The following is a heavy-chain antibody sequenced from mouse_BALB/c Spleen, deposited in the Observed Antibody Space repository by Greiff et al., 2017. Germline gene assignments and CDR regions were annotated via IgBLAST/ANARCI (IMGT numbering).Heavy chain of an antibody. CDR2: ISSGGSYT. CDR1: GFTFSSYA. J-gene: IGHJ4*01. V-gene: IGHV5-9-4*01. CDR3: ARDNYGSSFYAMDY. Sequence: DVMLVESGGGLVKPGGSLKLSCAASGFTFSSYAMSWVRQSPEKRLEWVAEISSGGSYTYYPDTVTGRFTISRDNAKNTLYLELSSLRSEDTAMYYCARDNYGSSFYAMDYGGQGTSVTVSS. D-gene: IGHD1-1*01.